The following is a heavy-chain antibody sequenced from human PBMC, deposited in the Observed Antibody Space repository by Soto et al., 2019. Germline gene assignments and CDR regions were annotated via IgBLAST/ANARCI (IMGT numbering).Heavy chain of an antibody. CDR2: TRDKANSYTT. CDR1: GFTFRNHA. J-gene: IGHJ5*02. Sequence: GGSLRLSCAASGFTFRNHAMTWARQAPGKGLEWVGRTRDKANSYTTEYAASVKGRFTISRDDSKNSLYLQMNSLKTEDTAVYYCARGPVEGYHVSWGQGTLVTVSS. D-gene: IGHD5-18*01. CDR3: ARGPVEGYHVS. V-gene: IGHV3-72*01.